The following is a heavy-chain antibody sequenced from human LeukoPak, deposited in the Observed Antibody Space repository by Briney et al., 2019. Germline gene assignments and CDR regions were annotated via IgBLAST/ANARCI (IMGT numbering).Heavy chain of an antibody. CDR2: IYYDGTT. CDR3: ARHFRREVLIGSAFDI. CDR1: DASIGTTSYY. V-gene: IGHV4-39*01. J-gene: IGHJ3*02. Sequence: SETLSLTCTASDASIGTTSYYWAWLRQPPGEGLEWIVSIYYDGTTYYNPSLKSRVTTSIDTSKKQFSLNLSAVTATDTAVYYCARHFRREVLIGSAFDIWGQGTMVTVSS. D-gene: IGHD3-22*01.